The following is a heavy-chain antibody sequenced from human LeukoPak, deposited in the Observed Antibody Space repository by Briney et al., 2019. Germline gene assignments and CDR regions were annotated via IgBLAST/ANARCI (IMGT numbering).Heavy chain of an antibody. CDR1: GYTFTSYY. CDR3: ARDHCSGGSCYSVEF. Sequence: GASVKVSCKASGYTFTSYYMHWVRQAPGQGLEWMGIINPSGGSTSYAQKFQGRVTMTRDTSTSTVYMELSSLRSEDTAVYYCARDHCSGGSCYSVEFWGQGTLATVSS. D-gene: IGHD2-15*01. CDR2: INPSGGST. J-gene: IGHJ4*02. V-gene: IGHV1-46*01.